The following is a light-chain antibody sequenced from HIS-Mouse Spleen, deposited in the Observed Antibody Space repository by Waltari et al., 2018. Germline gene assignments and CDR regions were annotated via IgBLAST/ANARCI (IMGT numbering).Light chain of an antibody. CDR3: QQYNNWPLWT. CDR2: GAS. J-gene: IGKJ1*01. Sequence: EIVMTQSPATLSVSPGERATPSCRASQSVSSNLAWYQQEPGQAPRLLIYGASTRATGIPARFSGSGSGTEFTLTISSLQSEDFAVYYCQQYNNWPLWTFGQGTKVEIK. CDR1: QSVSSN. V-gene: IGKV3-15*01.